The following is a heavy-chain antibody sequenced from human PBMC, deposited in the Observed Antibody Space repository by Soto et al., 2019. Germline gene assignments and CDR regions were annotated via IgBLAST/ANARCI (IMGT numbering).Heavy chain of an antibody. V-gene: IGHV3-64*01. CDR3: ARALGYAFDI. D-gene: IGHD7-27*01. CDR2: ISSNGGST. J-gene: IGHJ3*02. CDR1: GFTFSSYA. Sequence: PGGSLRLSCVASGFTFSSYAMHWVRQAPGKGLEYVSAISSNGGSTYYANSVKGRFTISRDNSKNTLYLQMGSLRAEDMAVYYCARALGYAFDIWGQGTMVTVSS.